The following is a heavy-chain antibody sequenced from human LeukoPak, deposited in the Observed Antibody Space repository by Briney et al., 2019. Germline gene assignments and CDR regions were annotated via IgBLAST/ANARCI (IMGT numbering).Heavy chain of an antibody. Sequence: SETLSLTCTVSGGSISSSGYYWGWIRQPPGKGLEWIASIYYSGSTYYNPSLKSQVTISVDTSKNQLSLKLSSLTAADTAVYYCARHEYSGSYYGLSWFDPWGQGTLATVSS. CDR3: ARHEYSGSYYGLSWFDP. V-gene: IGHV4-39*01. D-gene: IGHD1-26*01. CDR1: GGSISSSGYY. J-gene: IGHJ5*02. CDR2: IYYSGST.